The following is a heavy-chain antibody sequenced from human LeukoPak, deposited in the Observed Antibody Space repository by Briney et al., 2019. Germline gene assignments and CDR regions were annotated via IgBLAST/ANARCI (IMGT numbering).Heavy chain of an antibody. V-gene: IGHV3-21*01. CDR2: ISSSSSYI. CDR3: ASSRSWVD. Sequence: GGSLRLSGAASGFTFSSYSMNWVRQAPGKGLEWVSSISSSSSYIYYADSVKGRFTISRDNAKNSLYLHMNSLRAEDTAVYYCASSRSWVDWGQGTLVTVSS. J-gene: IGHJ4*02. CDR1: GFTFSSYS. D-gene: IGHD7-27*01.